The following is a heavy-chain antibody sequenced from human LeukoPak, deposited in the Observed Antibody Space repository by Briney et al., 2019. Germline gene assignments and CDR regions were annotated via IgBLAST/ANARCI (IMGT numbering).Heavy chain of an antibody. CDR1: GFIVSSNY. J-gene: IGHJ4*02. D-gene: IGHD3-10*01. CDR2: LYISGGT. Sequence: GGSLRLSCAASGFIVSSNYMTWVRQAPGKGLEWASILYISGGTYYADSVKGRFTISRDNSKNTVYLQMNSLRAEDTAVYYCAGHFDSATNYWGQGTLVTVSS. CDR3: AGHFDSATNY. V-gene: IGHV3-53*01.